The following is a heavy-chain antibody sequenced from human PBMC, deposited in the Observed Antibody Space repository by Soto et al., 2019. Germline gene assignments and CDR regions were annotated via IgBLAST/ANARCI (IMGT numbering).Heavy chain of an antibody. CDR1: GFTFSAYS. Sequence: GGSLRLSCAASGFTFSAYSMNWVRRAPGRWLEWVSSISGTSRYIYYADSLKGRFTISRDNAKNSLYLQMNSLRAEDTAVYYCAKTYYSDSSGYPGAFDYWGQGXLVTVSS. J-gene: IGHJ4*02. CDR2: ISGTSRYI. CDR3: AKTYYSDSSGYPGAFDY. V-gene: IGHV3-21*06. D-gene: IGHD3-22*01.